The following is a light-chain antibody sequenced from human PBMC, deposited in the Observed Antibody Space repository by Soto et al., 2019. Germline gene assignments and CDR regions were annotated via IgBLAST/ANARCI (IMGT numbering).Light chain of an antibody. CDR2: DAS. J-gene: IGKJ4*01. Sequence: DIPMTQSPSTLSASVGDRVTITCRASQRISSWLAWYQQKPGKAPKLLIYDASSLESGVPSRFSGSGSGTEFTLTISSLQPDDFATYYCQQYNSYLTFGGGTKVEIK. V-gene: IGKV1-5*01. CDR1: QRISSW. CDR3: QQYNSYLT.